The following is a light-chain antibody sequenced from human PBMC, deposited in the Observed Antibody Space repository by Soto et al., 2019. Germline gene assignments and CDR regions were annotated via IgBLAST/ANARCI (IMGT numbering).Light chain of an antibody. Sequence: EIVMTQSPATLSVSPGERGTLSCRASESVSSNLAWYQQKTGQAPRLLIYGSSTRATGIPARFSGSGSKTDFTLTITRLEPEDFAVYYCQQYGSSPLTFGGGTKV. CDR3: QQYGSSPLT. CDR2: GSS. V-gene: IGKV3-15*01. J-gene: IGKJ4*01. CDR1: ESVSSN.